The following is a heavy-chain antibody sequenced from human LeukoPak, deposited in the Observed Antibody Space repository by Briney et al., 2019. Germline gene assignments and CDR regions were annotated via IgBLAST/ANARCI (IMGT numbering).Heavy chain of an antibody. Sequence: ASVKVSCKTSGYTFSSYYMRWVRQAPGQGLEWVGLINPTGDSTNYAQNFRGRVTMTRDTSTSTVYMDLSSLRSEHTAVYYCAREASGGYFDYWGQGTLVTVSS. V-gene: IGHV1-46*01. CDR3: AREASGGYFDY. J-gene: IGHJ4*02. D-gene: IGHD4-23*01. CDR2: INPTGDST. CDR1: GYTFSSYY.